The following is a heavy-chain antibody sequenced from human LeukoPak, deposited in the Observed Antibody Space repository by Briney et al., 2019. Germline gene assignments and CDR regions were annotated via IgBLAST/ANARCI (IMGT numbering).Heavy chain of an antibody. CDR2: INPNSGGT. CDR3: ARPYCSSTSCYSGAFDI. J-gene: IGHJ3*02. CDR1: GYTFTGYY. D-gene: IGHD2-2*02. Sequence: ASVKVSCKASGYTFTGYYMHWVRQAPGQGLEWMGWINPNSGGTNYAQKFQGRVTMTRDTSISTAYMELSRLRSDDTAVYYCARPYCSSTSCYSGAFDIWGQGTMVTVSS. V-gene: IGHV1-2*02.